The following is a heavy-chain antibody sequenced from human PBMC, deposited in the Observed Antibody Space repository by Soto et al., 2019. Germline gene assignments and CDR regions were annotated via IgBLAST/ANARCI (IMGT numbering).Heavy chain of an antibody. CDR1: GGSISSSSYY. Sequence: PSETLSLTCTVSGGSISSSSYYWGWIRQPPGKGLEWIGSIYYSGSTYYNPSLKSQVTISVDTSKNQFSLKLSSVTAADTAVYYCARERAYCSGGSCYREPFAFDIWGQGTVVTVSS. J-gene: IGHJ3*02. D-gene: IGHD2-15*01. V-gene: IGHV4-39*02. CDR3: ARERAYCSGGSCYREPFAFDI. CDR2: IYYSGST.